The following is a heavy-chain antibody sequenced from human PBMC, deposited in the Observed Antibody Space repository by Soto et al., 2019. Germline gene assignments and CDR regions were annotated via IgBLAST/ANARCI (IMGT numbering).Heavy chain of an antibody. Sequence: SETLSLTCAVYGGSFSGYYWSWIRQPPGKGLEWIGEINHSGSTNYNPSLKSRVTISVDTSKNQLSLKLSSVTAADTAVYYCASRLDRITIFGVANYGMDVWGQGTTVTVSS. CDR2: INHSGST. V-gene: IGHV4-34*01. CDR1: GGSFSGYY. J-gene: IGHJ6*02. D-gene: IGHD3-3*01. CDR3: ASRLDRITIFGVANYGMDV.